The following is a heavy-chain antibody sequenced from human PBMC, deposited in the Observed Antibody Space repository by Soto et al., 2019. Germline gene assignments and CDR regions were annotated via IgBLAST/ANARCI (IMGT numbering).Heavy chain of an antibody. D-gene: IGHD3-10*01. Sequence: GGSLRLSCAAFGFIASDAWMSWVRQAPGKGLEWLARIKTRKNGGTADYAAPVKGRFTISRDDSKNTVYLQMNSLRSEDTAVYYCTTGYSGSEHYGSWGQGTMVTVSS. CDR2: IKTRKNGGTA. V-gene: IGHV3-15*05. CDR3: TTGYSGSEHYGS. CDR1: GFIASDAW. J-gene: IGHJ5*02.